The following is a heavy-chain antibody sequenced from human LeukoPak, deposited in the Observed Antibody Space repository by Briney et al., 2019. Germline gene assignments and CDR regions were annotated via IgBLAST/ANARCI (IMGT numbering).Heavy chain of an antibody. V-gene: IGHV1-69*01. Sequence: ASVKVSCKASGGTFSSYAISWVRQAPGQGLEWMGGIIPIFGTANYAQKFQGRVTITVDESTSTAYMGLSSLRSEDTAVYYCARQWLPNNWFDPWGQGTLVTVSS. D-gene: IGHD6-19*01. CDR2: IIPIFGTA. CDR3: ARQWLPNNWFDP. CDR1: GGTFSSYA. J-gene: IGHJ5*02.